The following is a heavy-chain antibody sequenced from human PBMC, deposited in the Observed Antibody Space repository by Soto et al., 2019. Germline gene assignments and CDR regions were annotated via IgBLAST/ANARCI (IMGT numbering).Heavy chain of an antibody. J-gene: IGHJ5*01. V-gene: IGHV3-21*06. CDR2: ISSSTSYM. CDR3: ARDPSEGRVGNWFES. D-gene: IGHD2-2*01. Sequence: EVQLVESGGGLVKPGGSLRLSCAASGFTFSRYGMNWLRQAPGKGLEWVASISSSTSYMYYAVSVKGRFSTSRDNAKNILYLEMYALRTEDTAVYYCARDPSEGRVGNWFESWGQGTLVTVSS. CDR1: GFTFSRYG.